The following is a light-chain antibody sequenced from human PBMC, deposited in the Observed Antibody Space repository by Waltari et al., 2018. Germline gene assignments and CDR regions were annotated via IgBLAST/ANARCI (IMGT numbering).Light chain of an antibody. CDR2: YDS. J-gene: IGLJ3*02. CDR1: NIERKS. CDR3: QVWDDTTNSGV. Sequence: YVVTQPPSVSVAPGKTATLTCGGENIERKSVNWYQQKPGQAPVLVIFYDSDRPSGSPERFSRSNSGNTATLTISWVEAGDEADYHCQVWDDTTNSGVFGGGTRLTVL. V-gene: IGLV3-21*04.